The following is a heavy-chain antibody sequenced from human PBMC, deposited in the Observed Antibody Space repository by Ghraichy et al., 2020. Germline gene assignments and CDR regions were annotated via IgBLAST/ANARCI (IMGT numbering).Heavy chain of an antibody. J-gene: IGHJ6*02. CDR3: ARGRRWITIFEVVRKDYGMDA. D-gene: IGHD3-3*01. CDR2: INHSRST. V-gene: IGHV4-34*01. Sequence: SQTLSLTCAVYGGSFSGYYWSWIRQPPGKGLEWIGEINHSRSTKYNPSLKSRVIISVDTSKNQFSLKLSSVTAADTAVYYCARGRRWITIFEVVRKDYGMDAWGQGTTVTVSS. CDR1: GGSFSGYY.